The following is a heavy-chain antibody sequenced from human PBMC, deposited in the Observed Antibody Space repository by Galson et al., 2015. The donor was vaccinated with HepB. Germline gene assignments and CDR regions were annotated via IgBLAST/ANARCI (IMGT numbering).Heavy chain of an antibody. CDR3: TTGGYDILTGYYLDY. V-gene: IGHV3-15*07. J-gene: IGHJ4*02. Sequence: SLRLSCAGSGFTFSNAWMNWVRQAPGKGLEWVGRIKSKTDGGTTDYAAPVKGRFTISRDDSKNTLYLHMNSLKTDDTAVYYCTTGGYDILTGYYLDYWGQGTLVTVSS. CDR2: IKSKTDGGTT. D-gene: IGHD3-9*01. CDR1: GFTFSNAW.